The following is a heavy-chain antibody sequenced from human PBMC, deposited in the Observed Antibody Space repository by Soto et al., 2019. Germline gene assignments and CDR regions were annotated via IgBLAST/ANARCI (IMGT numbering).Heavy chain of an antibody. CDR3: ARGPYTSCYFP. D-gene: IGHD2-2*01. CDR1: GGSFSGYY. V-gene: IGHV4-34*01. Sequence: SETLSLTCAVYGGSFSGYYWSWIRQPPGKGLEWIGEIIHSGSTNYNPSLKSRVTISVDTSKNQFSLKLSSVTAADTAVYYCARGPYTSCYFPWGQGTPVTVSP. CDR2: IIHSGST. J-gene: IGHJ5*02.